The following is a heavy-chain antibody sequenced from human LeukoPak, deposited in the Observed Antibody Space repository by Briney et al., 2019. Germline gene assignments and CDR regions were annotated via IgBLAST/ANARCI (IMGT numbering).Heavy chain of an antibody. D-gene: IGHD3-10*01. J-gene: IGHJ4*02. V-gene: IGHV4-59*08. CDR2: LHYSGST. CDR1: GGSISSYY. Sequence: SETLSLTCTVSGGSISSYYWSWIRQPPGKGLEWIGWLHYSGSTNYNPSLKSRVTISVDTSKNQFSLKLSSVTATDTAVYYCARHGVDYFGSGSFPTPLAYCGQRTRLTVSS. CDR3: ARHGVDYFGSGSFPTPLAY.